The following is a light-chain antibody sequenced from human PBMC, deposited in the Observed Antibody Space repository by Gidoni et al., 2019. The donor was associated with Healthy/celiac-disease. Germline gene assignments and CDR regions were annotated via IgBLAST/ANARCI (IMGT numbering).Light chain of an antibody. Sequence: AILMTQSPSSLSASTGDRVTITCRASQGISSYLSWYQQKPGKAPKLLIDAASTLQSVVPSRFSGSGSGTDFTLTISCLQSEDFATYYCQQYYSYPWTFGQGTKVEIK. CDR1: QGISSY. CDR3: QQYYSYPWT. J-gene: IGKJ1*01. CDR2: AAS. V-gene: IGKV1-8*01.